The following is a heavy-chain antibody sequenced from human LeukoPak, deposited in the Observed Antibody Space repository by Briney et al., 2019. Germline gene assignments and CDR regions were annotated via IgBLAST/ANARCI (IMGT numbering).Heavy chain of an antibody. CDR2: IYYSGST. J-gene: IGHJ4*02. CDR1: GGSISSSGYY. CDR3: ARLGVIFDY. Sequence: SETLSLTCTVSGGSISSSGYYWGWIRQPPGKGLEWIGSIYYSGSTYYNPSLKSRVTISVDTSKNQFSLKLSSVTAADTAVYYCARLGVIFDYWGQGTLVTVSS. V-gene: IGHV4-39*01. D-gene: IGHD3-16*01.